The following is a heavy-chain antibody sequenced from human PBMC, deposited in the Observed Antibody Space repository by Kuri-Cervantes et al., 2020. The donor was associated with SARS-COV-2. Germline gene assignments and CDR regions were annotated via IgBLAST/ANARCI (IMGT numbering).Heavy chain of an antibody. Sequence: GESLKISCAASGFTFSSHWMTWVRQAPGKGLEWVANIKEDGSEINYVDSVKGRFTISRDNAKNSLYLQMNTLRAEDTAVYYCARGGSFGPCYFDCWGQGTLVTVSS. D-gene: IGHD3-16*01. V-gene: IGHV3-7*01. CDR2: IKEDGSEI. CDR1: GFTFSSHW. J-gene: IGHJ4*02. CDR3: ARGGSFGPCYFDC.